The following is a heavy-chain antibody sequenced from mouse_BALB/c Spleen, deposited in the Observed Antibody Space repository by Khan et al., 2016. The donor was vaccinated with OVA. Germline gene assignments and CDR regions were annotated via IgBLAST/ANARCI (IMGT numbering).Heavy chain of an antibody. CDR2: INPGSGNT. J-gene: IGHJ4*01. Sequence: VQLQESGTELLSPGTSVKVSCKASGYAFADYLIDWVKQRPGQGLEWIGVINPGSGNTNYNEKFKGKATLIAAKSSSTAYMQLSSLTSDDSAVYFCARSGGYGDAVDYWGQGTSVTVSS. V-gene: IGHV1-54*01. CDR3: ARSGGYGDAVDY. CDR1: GYAFADYL. D-gene: IGHD2-2*01.